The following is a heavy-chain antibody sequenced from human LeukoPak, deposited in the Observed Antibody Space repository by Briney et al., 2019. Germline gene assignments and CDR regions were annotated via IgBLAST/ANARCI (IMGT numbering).Heavy chain of an antibody. D-gene: IGHD3-10*01. V-gene: IGHV3-23*01. J-gene: IGHJ4*02. CDR2: ISTSSGGT. Sequence: GGSLRLSCAPSGFTFNNYVAGWVRQAPGKGLEWVSAISTSSGGTFYADSVKGRFTTTRDNSKNTLYLRRNSLIVEDTATYYCARLGSYGDWGQGTLVTVSS. CDR3: ARLGSYGD. CDR1: GFTFNNYV.